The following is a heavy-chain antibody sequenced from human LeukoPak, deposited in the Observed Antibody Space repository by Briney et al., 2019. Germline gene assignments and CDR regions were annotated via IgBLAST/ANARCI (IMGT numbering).Heavy chain of an antibody. CDR3: AKVLGYSGSHRKTFGIDY. Sequence: SGGSLRLSCAASGFTFSSYGMSWARQAPGKGLEWVAFIRYDGSNKYYADSVKGRFTISRDNSKNTLYLQMNSLRAEDTAVYYCAKVLGYSGSHRKTFGIDYWGQGTLITVSS. D-gene: IGHD1-26*01. CDR2: IRYDGSNK. J-gene: IGHJ4*02. V-gene: IGHV3-30*02. CDR1: GFTFSSYG.